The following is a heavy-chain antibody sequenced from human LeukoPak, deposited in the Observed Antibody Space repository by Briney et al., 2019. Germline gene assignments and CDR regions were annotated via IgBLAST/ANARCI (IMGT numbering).Heavy chain of an antibody. CDR2: IYYSGST. CDR1: GGSISSSSYY. D-gene: IGHD5-18*01. Sequence: PSETLSLTCTVSGGSISSSSYYWGWIRQPPGKGLEWIGSIYYSGSTYYNPSLKSRVTISVDTSKNQFSLKLSSVTAADTAVYYCARVFIAAMGVYYFDYWGQGTLVTVSS. J-gene: IGHJ4*02. CDR3: ARVFIAAMGVYYFDY. V-gene: IGHV4-39*01.